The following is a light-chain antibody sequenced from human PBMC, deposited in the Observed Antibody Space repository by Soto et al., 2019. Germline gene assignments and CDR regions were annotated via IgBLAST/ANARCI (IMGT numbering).Light chain of an antibody. CDR3: QQYDSYSGLT. J-gene: IGKJ4*01. Sequence: DIQMTQSPSTLSASVGDRVTITCRASQSISSWLTWYQQKPGKAPKLLIYGASSLDSGVPSRFSGSGSGTEFTLTISSLQPDDFATEYCQQYDSYSGLTFGGGTKVEIK. CDR2: GAS. V-gene: IGKV1-5*03. CDR1: QSISSW.